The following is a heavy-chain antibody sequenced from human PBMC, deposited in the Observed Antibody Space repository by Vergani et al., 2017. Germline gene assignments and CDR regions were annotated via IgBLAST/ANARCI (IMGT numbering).Heavy chain of an antibody. CDR1: GYTFCSYG. V-gene: IGHV1-18*01. J-gene: IGHJ4*02. D-gene: IGHD2-2*02. CDR2: ISAYNGNT. CDR3: ARDDCSSTICYTDFGLDY. Sequence: HVEMVQSGAEAKKPGASVKVSCKASGYTFCSYGVTWVRQAPGQGLEWMGWISAYNGNTIYAQKFQGRVIMTTDTSTSTAYMELRSLKSDDTAVYYCARDDCSSTICYTDFGLDYWGQGTLVTVSS.